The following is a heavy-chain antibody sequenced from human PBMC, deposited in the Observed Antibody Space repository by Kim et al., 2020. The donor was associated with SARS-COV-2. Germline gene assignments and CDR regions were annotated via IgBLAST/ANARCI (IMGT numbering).Heavy chain of an antibody. Sequence: SETLSLTCTVSGDSISSGGYYWTWIRQPAGKGLEWIGRIYASGKTNYNPSLTSRVTISLDTSKNHFSLTLSSVTAADTAVYYCTRDHTSGSWSYFHLWGQGTLVTVSS. J-gene: IGHJ1*01. CDR3: TRDHTSGSWSYFHL. D-gene: IGHD5-12*01. V-gene: IGHV4-61*02. CDR1: GDSISSGGYY. CDR2: IYASGKT.